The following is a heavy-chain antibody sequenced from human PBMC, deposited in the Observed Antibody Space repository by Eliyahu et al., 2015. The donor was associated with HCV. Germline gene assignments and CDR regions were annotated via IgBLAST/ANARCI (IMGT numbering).Heavy chain of an antibody. Sequence: QVQLQQWGAGLLKPSETLSLTCAVXGWSFSGYXWSWXRQPPGKGLEWIGEINHSGSTNYNPSLKSRVTISVDTSKNQFSLKLSSVTAADTAVYYCARGYRKQLVRGKYYFDYWGQGTLVTVSS. CDR1: GWSFSGYX. D-gene: IGHD6-13*01. CDR2: INHSGST. CDR3: ARGYRKQLVRGKYYFDY. V-gene: IGHV4-34*01. J-gene: IGHJ4*02.